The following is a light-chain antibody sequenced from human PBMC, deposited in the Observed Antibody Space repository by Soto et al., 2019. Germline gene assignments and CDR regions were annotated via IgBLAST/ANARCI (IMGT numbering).Light chain of an antibody. CDR3: KSYAGSNTYV. Sequence: QSVLTQPPSASGSRGQSVTISCTGTKNDIGVYDFVSWYQHHPGKAPRLIIYEVVQRPSGVPDRFSGSKSGNTASLTVSGLQAADEAHYFCKSYAGSNTYVFGRGTKVNVL. CDR1: KNDIGVYDF. CDR2: EVV. V-gene: IGLV2-8*01. J-gene: IGLJ1*01.